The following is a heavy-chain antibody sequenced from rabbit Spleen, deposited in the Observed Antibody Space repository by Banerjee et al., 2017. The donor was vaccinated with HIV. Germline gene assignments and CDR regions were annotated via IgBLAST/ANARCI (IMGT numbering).Heavy chain of an antibody. D-gene: IGHD1-1*01. CDR2: IYTGNGKN. J-gene: IGHJ6*01. CDR1: GFTLNTYW. V-gene: IGHV1S45*01. Sequence: QQQVVESGGGQVEPGGTLTLSCKASGFTLNTYWIWWVRQAPGKGLEWIGFIYTGNGKNYYASWAKGRFTISKSSSTTVTLQMTSLTAADTATYFCARDTSSSFSSYGMDLWGQGTLVTVS. CDR3: ARDTSSSFSSYGMDL.